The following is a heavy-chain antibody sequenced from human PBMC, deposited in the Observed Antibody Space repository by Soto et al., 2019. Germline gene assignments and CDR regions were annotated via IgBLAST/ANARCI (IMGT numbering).Heavy chain of an antibody. CDR3: ARHFHCSGGSCYVLSAFDI. J-gene: IGHJ3*02. V-gene: IGHV4-39*01. D-gene: IGHD2-15*01. CDR2: IYYSGST. Sequence: QLQLQESGPGLVKPSETLSLTCTVSGGSISSSSYYWGWIRQPPGKGLEWIGSIYYSGSTYYNPSLKSRVTISVDTSKNQFSLKLSSVTAADTAVYYCARHFHCSGGSCYVLSAFDIWGQGTMVTVSS. CDR1: GGSISSSSYY.